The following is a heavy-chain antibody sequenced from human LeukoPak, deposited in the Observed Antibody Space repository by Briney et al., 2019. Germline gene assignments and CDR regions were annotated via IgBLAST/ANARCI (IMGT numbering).Heavy chain of an antibody. CDR3: VGEKNNWGTPY. CDR2: IYYSGST. J-gene: IGHJ4*02. D-gene: IGHD3-16*01. CDR1: GDSLSTYS. V-gene: IGHV4-59*08. Sequence: SETLSLTCTVSGDSLSTYSWSWLRQPPGKGLEYIGYIYYSGSTNYNPSLKSRVTMSVDTSKNQFSLKLNSVTAADTAVYYCVGEKNNWGTPYWGQGTLVTVSS.